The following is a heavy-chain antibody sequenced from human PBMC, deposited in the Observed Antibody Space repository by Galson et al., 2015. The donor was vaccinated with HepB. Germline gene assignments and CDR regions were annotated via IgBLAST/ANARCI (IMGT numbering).Heavy chain of an antibody. V-gene: IGHV4-38-2*02. Sequence: ETLSLTCSVSGHSIRSDYYWGWIRQPPGKGLEWIGSIYHSGSSYYSPSLRSRVTMPVDTSKNQFSLRLNSVTAADTAVYYCASFISSGVFYFDYWGQGSLVTVSS. CDR2: IYHSGSS. CDR3: ASFISSGVFYFDY. CDR1: GHSIRSDYY. D-gene: IGHD3-22*01. J-gene: IGHJ4*02.